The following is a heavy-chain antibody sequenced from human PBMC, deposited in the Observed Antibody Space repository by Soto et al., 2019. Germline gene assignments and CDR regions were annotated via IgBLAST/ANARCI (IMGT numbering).Heavy chain of an antibody. Sequence: QVQLVESGGGVVQPGRSLRLSCAASGFTFSSYGMHWVRQAPGKGLEWVAVISYDGNNKYYGDSVKGRFTISRDDSKNTVFLQMNSLRAEDTAVYYCARLSTSAGRRDLACWGQGTLVTVSS. CDR1: GFTFSSYG. J-gene: IGHJ4*02. V-gene: IGHV3-30*03. CDR2: ISYDGNNK. CDR3: ARLSTSAGRRDLAC.